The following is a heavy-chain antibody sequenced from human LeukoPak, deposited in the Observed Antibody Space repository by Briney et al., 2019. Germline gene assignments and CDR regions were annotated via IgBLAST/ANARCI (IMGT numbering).Heavy chain of an antibody. V-gene: IGHV3-30*01. D-gene: IGHD2-15*01. CDR3: ARADYCSGGSCYSGNFDY. CDR2: MSFDGSNK. Sequence: GGSLRLSCAASGFTFSSYTMHWVRQAPGKGLEWVAVMSFDGSNKYYADSVKGRFTISRDNSKNTLFLQMNSLRAEDTAVYYCARADYCSGGSCYSGNFDYWGQGTLATVSS. CDR1: GFTFSSYT. J-gene: IGHJ4*02.